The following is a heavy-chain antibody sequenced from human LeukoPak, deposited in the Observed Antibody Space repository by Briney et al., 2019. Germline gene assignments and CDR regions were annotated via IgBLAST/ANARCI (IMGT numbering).Heavy chain of an antibody. CDR1: GFTFSNAW. D-gene: IGHD3-16*01. CDR3: TTAWGYYYYGMDV. V-gene: IGHV3-15*01. J-gene: IGHJ6*02. Sequence: GGSLRLSCVASGFTFSNAWMSWVRQAPGKGLEWVGRIKSKTDGGTTDYAAPVKGRFTISRDDSKNTLYLQMNSLKTEDTAVYYCTTAWGYYYYGMDVWGQGTTVTVS. CDR2: IKSKTDGGTT.